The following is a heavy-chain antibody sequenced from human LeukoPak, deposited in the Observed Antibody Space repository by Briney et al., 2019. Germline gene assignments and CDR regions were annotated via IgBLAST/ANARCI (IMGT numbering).Heavy chain of an antibody. CDR1: GNPLSEVS. J-gene: IGHJ6*02. Sequence: GASVKVPCKVSGNPLSEVSLHWVRQAPGKGLEWMGGFDPEDEEIIYAPKFQARVTLTADESTNTVFMRLTSLRSDDTAVYYCATDRSGYDLGYYGLDVWGRGTTVTVS. CDR2: FDPEDEEI. V-gene: IGHV1-24*01. D-gene: IGHD5-12*01. CDR3: ATDRSGYDLGYYGLDV.